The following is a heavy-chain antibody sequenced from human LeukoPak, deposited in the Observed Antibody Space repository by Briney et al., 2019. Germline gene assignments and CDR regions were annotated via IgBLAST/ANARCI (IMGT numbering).Heavy chain of an antibody. Sequence: SGGSLRLSCAASGFTFSDYYMSWIRQAPGKGLEWVSYISSSGSTIYYADSVKGRFTISRDNAKNSLYLQMNSLRAEDTAVYYCARARSRSLEWLLHYCYMDVWGKGTTVTVSS. D-gene: IGHD3-3*01. CDR2: ISSSGSTI. CDR1: GFTFSDYY. CDR3: ARARSRSLEWLLHYCYMDV. J-gene: IGHJ6*03. V-gene: IGHV3-11*01.